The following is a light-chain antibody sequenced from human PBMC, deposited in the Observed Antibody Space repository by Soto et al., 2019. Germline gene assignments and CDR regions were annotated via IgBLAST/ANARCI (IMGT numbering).Light chain of an antibody. CDR1: SSDIGSNNY. V-gene: IGLV2-14*01. CDR2: EVS. Sequence: QSALTQPASVSGSPEQSITISCTGTSSDIGSNNYVSWFQQRPGKAPTLIIYEVSNRPSGVSTHFSGSKSGNTASLTISGLLPEDEAEYYCSSYTTTTRLFGGGTQLTVL. CDR3: SSYTTTTRL. J-gene: IGLJ3*02.